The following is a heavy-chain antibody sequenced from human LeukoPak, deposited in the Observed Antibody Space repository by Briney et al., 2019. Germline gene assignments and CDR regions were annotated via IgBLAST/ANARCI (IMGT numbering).Heavy chain of an antibody. D-gene: IGHD5-18*01. Sequence: QPGGSLRLSCAASGFTFSSYGMSWVRQAPGKGLERVSSISASGGSTYYADSVKGQFTISRDNSKNTLYLQMNSLRAEDTAVYYCAKDLGYSLSPDAFDIWGQGTMVTVSS. CDR1: GFTFSSYG. V-gene: IGHV3-23*01. CDR3: AKDLGYSLSPDAFDI. J-gene: IGHJ3*02. CDR2: ISASGGST.